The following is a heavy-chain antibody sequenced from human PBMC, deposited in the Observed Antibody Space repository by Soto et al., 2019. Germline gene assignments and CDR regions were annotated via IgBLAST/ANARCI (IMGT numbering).Heavy chain of an antibody. CDR3: ATCSRGSWSGFTAY. Sequence: QVQLVQSGAEVKKLGSSVKVSCKTSGGSFSISVISWVRQAPGQGLEWMGGIIPISGSPNYAQEFQGRVTXTADASTSTAYMELSSLRSEDTGVYYCATCSRGSWSGFTAYWGQGTLVIVSS. CDR1: GGSFSISV. J-gene: IGHJ4*02. D-gene: IGHD3-3*01. CDR2: IIPISGSP. V-gene: IGHV1-69*12.